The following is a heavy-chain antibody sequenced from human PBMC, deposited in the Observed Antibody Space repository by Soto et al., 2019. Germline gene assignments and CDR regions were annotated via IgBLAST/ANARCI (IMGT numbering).Heavy chain of an antibody. Sequence: PSETLSLTCTASGGSISTYYWTWIRQPPGKGLEWIGYIYYSGSTNYNPSLKSRVTISVDTSRTQFSLKLSSVTAADTAVYYCARGGDFGSGASRGYFDYWGQGTLVTVSS. J-gene: IGHJ4*02. CDR3: ARGGDFGSGASRGYFDY. V-gene: IGHV4-59*01. CDR2: IYYSGST. D-gene: IGHD3-3*01. CDR1: GGSISTYY.